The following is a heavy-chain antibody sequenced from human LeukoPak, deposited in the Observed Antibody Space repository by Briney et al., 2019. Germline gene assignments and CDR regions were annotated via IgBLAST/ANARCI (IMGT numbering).Heavy chain of an antibody. CDR3: ASAYCSGGSCYVNWFDP. Sequence: SVKLSCTASGGTFSSYAISWVRQAPGQGLEWMGRIIPILGIANYAQKFQGRVTITADKSTSTAYMELSSLRSEDTAVYYCASAYCSGGSCYVNWFDPWGRGGMVSVPS. CDR2: IIPILGIA. V-gene: IGHV1-69*04. CDR1: GGTFSSYA. D-gene: IGHD2-15*01. J-gene: IGHJ5*01.